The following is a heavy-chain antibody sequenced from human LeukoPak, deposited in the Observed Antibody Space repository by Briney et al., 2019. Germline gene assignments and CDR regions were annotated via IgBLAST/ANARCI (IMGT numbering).Heavy chain of an antibody. CDR1: GFTFSSYS. CDR3: AKGGIVGATAWAEYFQH. J-gene: IGHJ1*01. CDR2: FTGSVGST. Sequence: GGSLRLSCAASGFTFSSYSMSWVRQAPGKGLEWVSGFTGSVGSTYSADSVKGRFTISRDNSKNTLYLQMNSLRAEDTAVYYCAKGGIVGATAWAEYFQHWGQGTLVTVSS. V-gene: IGHV3-23*01. D-gene: IGHD1-26*01.